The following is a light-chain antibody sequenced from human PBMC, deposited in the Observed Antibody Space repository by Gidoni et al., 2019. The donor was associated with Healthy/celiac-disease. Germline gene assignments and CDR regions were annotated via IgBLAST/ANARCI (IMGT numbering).Light chain of an antibody. CDR2: GAS. Sequence: EIVLTQSPGTLSLSPGERATLSYRASQSVSSSYLAWYQQKPGQAPRLLIYGASSRATGIPDRFSGSGSGTDFTLTISRLEPEDFAVYYCQQYGSSPIFTFXPXTKVDIK. J-gene: IGKJ3*01. CDR3: QQYGSSPIFT. V-gene: IGKV3-20*01. CDR1: QSVSSSY.